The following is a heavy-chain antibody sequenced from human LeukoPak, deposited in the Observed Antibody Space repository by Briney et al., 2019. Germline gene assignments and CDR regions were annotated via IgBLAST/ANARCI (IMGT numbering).Heavy chain of an antibody. CDR1: GYTFPSYF. Sequence: ASVKVSCKASGYTFPSYFMHWVRQAPGQGLEWMGIINPTGGSTTYAQKFQGRVTMTRDTSTSTVYMELSSLRSDDTAVYYCARDSNEGADWGQGTLVTVSS. D-gene: IGHD1-1*01. CDR2: INPTGGST. CDR3: ARDSNEGAD. J-gene: IGHJ4*02. V-gene: IGHV1-46*01.